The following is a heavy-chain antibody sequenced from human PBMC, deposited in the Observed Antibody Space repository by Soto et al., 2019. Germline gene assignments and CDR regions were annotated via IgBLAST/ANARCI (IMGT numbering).Heavy chain of an antibody. Sequence: EVQLLESGGGLVQPGGSLRLSCAASGFTLSSYAMSWVRQAPGKGLEWVSAISGSGGSTYYADSVKGRFTISRDNSKNTLYLQMNSLKAEDQAVDYFAKALCGSSSEGYDVWGQGTLVTVSS. CDR3: AKALCGSSSEGYDV. V-gene: IGHV3-23*01. CDR1: GFTLSSYA. J-gene: IGHJ4*02. CDR2: ISGSGGST. D-gene: IGHD6-6*01.